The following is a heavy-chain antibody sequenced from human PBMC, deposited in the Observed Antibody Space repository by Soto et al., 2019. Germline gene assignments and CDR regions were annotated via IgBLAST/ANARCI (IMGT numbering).Heavy chain of an antibody. CDR3: ARDPPLSVLVVVATDDF. J-gene: IGHJ4*02. V-gene: IGHV3-21*01. D-gene: IGHD2-21*01. Sequence: PGGSLRLSCAASGFTFSSYSMNWVRQAPGKGLEWVASISSSSNYIYYAESLKGRFTISRDNAKNSLYLQVNSLRAEDTAVYYCARDPPLSVLVVVATDDFWGQGTLVTVSS. CDR2: ISSSSNYI. CDR1: GFTFSSYS.